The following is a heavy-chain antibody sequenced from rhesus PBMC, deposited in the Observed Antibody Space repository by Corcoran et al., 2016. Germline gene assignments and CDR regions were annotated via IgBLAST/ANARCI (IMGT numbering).Heavy chain of an antibody. V-gene: IGHV4S10*01. CDR3: ARGRGGSGYFDL. Sequence: QVQLQESGPGVVKPSETLSLTCAVSGGSISDSYRCSCLRQPPGKGLVWIGYFYVSNTSTNYNPSLKSRVTSSKDTSKNPFSLKRSSVTAADTSVYYCARGRGGSGYFDLWGPGTPITISS. D-gene: IGHD5-42*01. CDR2: FYVSNTST. J-gene: IGHJ2*01. CDR1: GGSISDSYR.